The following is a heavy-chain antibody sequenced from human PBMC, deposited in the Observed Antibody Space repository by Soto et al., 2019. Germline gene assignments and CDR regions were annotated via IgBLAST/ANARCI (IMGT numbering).Heavy chain of an antibody. CDR1: GFTVSSNY. Sequence: EVQLVESGGGLIQPGGSLRLSCAASGFTVSSNYMSWVRQAPGKGLEWVSVIYSGGSTYYADFVKGRFTISRDNSKNTPYLQMNSLRAEDTAVYYCARDRVESGYPEYFQHWGQGTLVTVSS. CDR2: IYSGGST. D-gene: IGHD3-22*01. J-gene: IGHJ1*01. CDR3: ARDRVESGYPEYFQH. V-gene: IGHV3-53*01.